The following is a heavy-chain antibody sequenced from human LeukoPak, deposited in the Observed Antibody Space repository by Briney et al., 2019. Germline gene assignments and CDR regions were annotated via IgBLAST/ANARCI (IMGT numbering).Heavy chain of an antibody. V-gene: IGHV3-21*01. J-gene: IGHJ4*02. CDR1: GFIFNSYS. CDR2: ISSSSSYI. D-gene: IGHD3-10*01. CDR3: AKDDAFKWFVDNY. Sequence: TGGSLRLSCAASGFIFNSYSMNWVRQAPGKGLEWVSSISSSSSYIYYADSVKGRFTISRDNAKNSLYLQMNSLRAEDTAVYYCAKDDAFKWFVDNYWGQGTLVTVSS.